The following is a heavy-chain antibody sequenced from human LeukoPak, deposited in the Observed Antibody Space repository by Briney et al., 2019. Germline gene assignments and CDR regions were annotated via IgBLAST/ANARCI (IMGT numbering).Heavy chain of an antibody. CDR1: VDSINNNY. J-gene: IGHJ4*02. V-gene: IGHV4-59*08. CDR3: ARRGLNRQNFDY. D-gene: IGHD3-16*01. Sequence: PSETLSLTCTVSVDSINNNYWSWIRQPPGKELECIGYIHYSGSTNYNPSLKSRVTISIDTSKNQFSLKLNSVTAADTAVYYCARRGLNRQNFDYWGQGTLVTVSS. CDR2: IHYSGST.